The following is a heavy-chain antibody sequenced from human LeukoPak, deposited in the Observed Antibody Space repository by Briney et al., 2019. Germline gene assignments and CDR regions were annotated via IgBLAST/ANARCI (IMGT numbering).Heavy chain of an antibody. J-gene: IGHJ4*02. V-gene: IGHV3-48*03. CDR1: GFTFSSYE. CDR2: ISSSGSTI. D-gene: IGHD5-12*01. CDR3: AREDSGYHRFLGY. Sequence: QPGGSLRLSCAASGFTFSSYEMNWVRQAPGKGLEWVSYISSSGSTIYYADSVKGRFTISRGNAKNSLYLQMNSLRAEDTAVYYCAREDSGYHRFLGYWGQGTLVTVSS.